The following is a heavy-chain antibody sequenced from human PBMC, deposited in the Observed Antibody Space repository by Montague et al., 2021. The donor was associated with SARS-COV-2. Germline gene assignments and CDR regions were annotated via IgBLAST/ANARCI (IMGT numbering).Heavy chain of an antibody. CDR2: ISSSSSYI. CDR3: ARDPHYDILTGYYSY. V-gene: IGHV3-21*01. CDR1: GFTFSSYS. D-gene: IGHD3-9*01. Sequence: SLRLSCAASGFTFSSYSMNWVRQAPGKGLEWVSSISSSSSYIYYADSVKGRFTISGDNAKNSPYLQMNSLRAEDTAVYYCARDPHYDILTGYYSYWGQGTLVTVSS. J-gene: IGHJ4*02.